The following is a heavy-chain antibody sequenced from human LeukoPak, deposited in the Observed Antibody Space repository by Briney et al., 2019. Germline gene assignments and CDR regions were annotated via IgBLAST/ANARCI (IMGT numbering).Heavy chain of an antibody. D-gene: IGHD1-1*01. CDR3: ARRRDWNDVLDS. Sequence: PSETLSLTRAVYGESFSDYYWSWIRQPPEKGLEWIGQISHDGNTNYNPSLKSRVTLSTDTSKNQFSLRLTSVTTADTAIYYCARRRDWNDVLDSWGQGTPVTVSS. CDR1: GESFSDYY. J-gene: IGHJ4*02. CDR2: ISHDGNT. V-gene: IGHV4-34*01.